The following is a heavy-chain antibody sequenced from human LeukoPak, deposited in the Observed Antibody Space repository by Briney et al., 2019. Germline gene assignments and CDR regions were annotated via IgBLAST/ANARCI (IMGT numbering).Heavy chain of an antibody. Sequence: GGSPRLSCAASGFTFSGSAMHWVRQASGKGLEWVGRIRSKANSYATAYAASVKGRFTTSRDDSKNTAYLQMNSLKTEDTAVYYCITRPEDAAAGLDFWGQGTLVTVSS. CDR1: GFTFSGSA. D-gene: IGHD6-13*01. CDR2: IRSKANSYAT. CDR3: ITRPEDAAAGLDF. V-gene: IGHV3-73*01. J-gene: IGHJ4*02.